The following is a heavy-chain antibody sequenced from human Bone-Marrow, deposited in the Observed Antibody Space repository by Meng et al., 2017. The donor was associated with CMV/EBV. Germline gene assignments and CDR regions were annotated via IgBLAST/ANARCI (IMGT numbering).Heavy chain of an antibody. V-gene: IGHV3-74*01. D-gene: IGHD3-16*01. CDR3: ARGGQLGDC. CDR1: GFTFSSYY. CDR2: INHDGSSA. Sequence: GESLKISCVASGFTFSSYYMHWVRQSPGKGLVWVSRINHDGSSANYADSVKGRFTISRDNAKNMLYLQMNSLRAEDTAVYYCARGGQLGDCWGQGTLVTVSS. J-gene: IGHJ4*02.